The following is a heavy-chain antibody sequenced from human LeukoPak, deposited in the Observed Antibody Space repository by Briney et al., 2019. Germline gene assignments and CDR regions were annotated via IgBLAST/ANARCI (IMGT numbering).Heavy chain of an antibody. Sequence: GGSLRLSCAASGFTFSSYSMNWVRQAPGKGLEWVSSISSSSSYIYYADSVKGRFTISRDNAKNSLYLQMNSLRAEDTAVYYCARTSGSYFNYYYYMDVWGKGTTVTVSS. V-gene: IGHV3-21*01. CDR1: GFTFSSYS. CDR3: ARTSGSYFNYYYYMDV. CDR2: ISSSSSYI. D-gene: IGHD1-26*01. J-gene: IGHJ6*03.